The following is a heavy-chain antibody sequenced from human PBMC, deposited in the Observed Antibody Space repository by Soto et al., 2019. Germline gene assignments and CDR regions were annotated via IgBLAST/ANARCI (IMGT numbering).Heavy chain of an antibody. V-gene: IGHV3-7*01. Sequence: PGGSLRLSCAASGFTFSSYWMSWVRQAPGKGLEWVANIKQDGSEKYYVDSVKGRFTISRDNAKNSLYLQMNSLRAEDTAVYYCASIVYGSFPHRWFDPWGQGTLVTVSS. J-gene: IGHJ5*02. CDR1: GFTFSSYW. D-gene: IGHD3-10*01. CDR3: ASIVYGSFPHRWFDP. CDR2: IKQDGSEK.